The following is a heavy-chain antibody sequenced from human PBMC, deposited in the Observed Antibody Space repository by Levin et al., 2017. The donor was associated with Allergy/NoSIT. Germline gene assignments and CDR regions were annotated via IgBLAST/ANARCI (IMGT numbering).Heavy chain of an antibody. CDR1: GDSVSNNNAA. CDR3: VRDWHGFDR. V-gene: IGHV6-1*01. CDR2: TYYRSKWFN. Sequence: SQTLSLTCAISGDSVSNNNAAWNWLRQSPSRGLEWLGRTYYRSKWFNDYALSVKSRITINPDTSKNQFSLQMNSVTPEDTAVYYCVRDWHGFDRWGQGTLVTVSS. J-gene: IGHJ4*02.